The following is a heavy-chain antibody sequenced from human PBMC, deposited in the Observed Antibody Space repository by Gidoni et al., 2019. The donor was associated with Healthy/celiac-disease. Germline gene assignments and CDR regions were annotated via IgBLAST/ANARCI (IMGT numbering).Heavy chain of an antibody. Sequence: EVQLVESGGGLVQPGWSLRLSCAASGFTFRSYWMRWVRQAPGKGLEWVANIKQDGSEKYYVDSVKGRFTISRDNAKNSLYLQMNSLRAEDTAVYYCARDRDSSGYYSFGFYYWGQGTLVTVSS. CDR1: GFTFRSYW. J-gene: IGHJ4*02. V-gene: IGHV3-7*04. D-gene: IGHD3-22*01. CDR2: IKQDGSEK. CDR3: ARDRDSSGYYSFGFYY.